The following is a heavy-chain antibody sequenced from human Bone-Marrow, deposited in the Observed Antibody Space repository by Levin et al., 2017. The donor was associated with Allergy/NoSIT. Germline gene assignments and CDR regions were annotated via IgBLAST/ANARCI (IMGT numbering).Heavy chain of an antibody. CDR1: GFTFGDYA. CDR2: IRSKAYGGTT. J-gene: IGHJ6*02. D-gene: IGHD4-17*01. Sequence: GGSLRLSCTASGFTFGDYAMSWFRQAPGKGLEWVGFIRSKAYGGTTEYAASVKGRFTISRDDSKSIAYLQMNSLKTEDTAVYYCTRDRDYGDYVLGVGNFDYGMDVWGQGTTVTVSS. CDR3: TRDRDYGDYVLGVGNFDYGMDV. V-gene: IGHV3-49*03.